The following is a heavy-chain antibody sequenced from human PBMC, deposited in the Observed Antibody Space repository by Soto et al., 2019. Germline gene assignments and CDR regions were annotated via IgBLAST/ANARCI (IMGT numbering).Heavy chain of an antibody. J-gene: IGHJ4*02. V-gene: IGHV3-15*07. CDR1: GFSFSDAH. CDR2: IKSNIDGGTT. CDR3: ATDPYYYDRSGYDT. D-gene: IGHD3-22*01. Sequence: EVQLVESGGDLVKPGGSLRLSCAASGFSFSDAHMNWVRQAPGKGLEWVGRIKSNIDGGTTDYAAPVKGRFTISRDDSKNTLYLQMNSLKTEDTGIYYCATDPYYYDRSGYDTWGQGTLVTVSS.